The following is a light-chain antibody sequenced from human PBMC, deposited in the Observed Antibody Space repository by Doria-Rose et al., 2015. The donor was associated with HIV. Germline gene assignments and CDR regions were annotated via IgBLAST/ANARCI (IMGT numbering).Light chain of an antibody. J-gene: IGKJ2*03. CDR2: AAS. CDR3: QQYYTYPYS. V-gene: IGKV1-8*01. CDR1: QYIGSY. Sequence: IRMTQSPSSFSASTGDRVTISCRTSQYIGSYVAWYQQKTGDAPKLLVSAASTLQSGVPSRFSGSGAGTDFTLTISCLQSEDFATYYCQQYYTYPYSFGQGTKLEIK.